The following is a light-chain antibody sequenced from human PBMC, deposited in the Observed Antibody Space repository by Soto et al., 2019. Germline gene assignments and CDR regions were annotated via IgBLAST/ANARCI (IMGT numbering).Light chain of an antibody. CDR3: SSFAGGGNPVL. CDR1: SSDVGGYNY. V-gene: IGLV2-8*01. CDR2: EVT. Sequence: QSALTQPPSASGSLGQSVTISCTGTSSDVGGYNYVSWHQQHPGKAPKLMIYEVTNRPSGVPDRFSGSKSGNTASLPVSGLQAEDEADYYCSSFAGGGNPVLFGGGTQLTV. J-gene: IGLJ2*01.